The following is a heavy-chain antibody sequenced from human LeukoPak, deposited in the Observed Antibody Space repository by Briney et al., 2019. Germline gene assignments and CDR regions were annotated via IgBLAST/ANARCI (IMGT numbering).Heavy chain of an antibody. D-gene: IGHD2-15*01. V-gene: IGHV1-69*13. CDR3: ARDRVGAANLDAFDI. Sequence: ASVKVSCKASGGTFSSYAISWVRQAPGQGLEWMGGIIPIFGTANYAQKFQGRVTITADESTSTAYMELSSLRSEDTAVYYCARDRVGAANLDAFDIWGQGTMATVSS. CDR2: IIPIFGTA. J-gene: IGHJ3*02. CDR1: GGTFSSYA.